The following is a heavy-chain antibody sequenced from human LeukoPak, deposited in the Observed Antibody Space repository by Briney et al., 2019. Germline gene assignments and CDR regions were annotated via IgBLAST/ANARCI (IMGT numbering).Heavy chain of an antibody. J-gene: IGHJ4*02. Sequence: PGGSLRLSCAASGFTVSSNYMSWVRQAPRKGLEWVSVIYSGGSTYYADSVRGRSTISRDNSKNTLYLQMNSLRADDTAVYYCARGVPCSSTSCYYFDYWGQGTLVTVSS. CDR2: IYSGGST. CDR3: ARGVPCSSTSCYYFDY. CDR1: GFTVSSNY. D-gene: IGHD2-2*01. V-gene: IGHV3-66*02.